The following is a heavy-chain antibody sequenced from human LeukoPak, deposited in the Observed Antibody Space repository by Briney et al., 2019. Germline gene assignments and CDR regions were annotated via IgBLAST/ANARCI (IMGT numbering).Heavy chain of an antibody. J-gene: IGHJ4*02. CDR2: VWYDRSNI. V-gene: IGHV3-33*01. CDR3: ARGGYSGTYYFDY. D-gene: IGHD1-26*01. Sequence: GGSLRLSCAASGFTFSTYGMHWVRQAPGKGLGWVAVVWYDRSNIHYVDSVKGRFTISRDNSKSTLYLQMNSLTAEDTAVYYCARGGYSGTYYFDYWGQGTLVTVSS. CDR1: GFTFSTYG.